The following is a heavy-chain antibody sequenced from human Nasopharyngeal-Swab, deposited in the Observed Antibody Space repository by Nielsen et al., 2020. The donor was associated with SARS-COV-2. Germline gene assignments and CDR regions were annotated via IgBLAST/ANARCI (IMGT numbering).Heavy chain of an antibody. D-gene: IGHD6-13*01. CDR3: AKGLRSSSWYEDY. J-gene: IGHJ4*02. CDR2: IGNSGANT. V-gene: IGHV3-23*01. Sequence: WIRRPRGEGLEWVSSIGNSGANTYYADSVKGRFTISRDNSKNTLYLQMNSLRAEDTAVYYCAKGLRSSSWYEDYWGQGTQVTVSS.